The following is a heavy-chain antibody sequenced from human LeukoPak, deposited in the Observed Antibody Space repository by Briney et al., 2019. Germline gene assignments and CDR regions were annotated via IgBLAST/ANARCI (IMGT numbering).Heavy chain of an antibody. CDR2: ISGSGGST. J-gene: IGHJ4*02. D-gene: IGHD3-9*01. CDR3: AKSLLALTPYDILTGYFDY. CDR1: GFTFSSYA. Sequence: GGSLRLSCAASGFTFSSYAMSWVRQAPGKGLEWVSAISGSGGSTYYADSVKGWFTISRDNSKNTLYLQMNSLRAEDTAVYYCAKSLLALTPYDILTGYFDYWGQGTLVTVSS. V-gene: IGHV3-23*01.